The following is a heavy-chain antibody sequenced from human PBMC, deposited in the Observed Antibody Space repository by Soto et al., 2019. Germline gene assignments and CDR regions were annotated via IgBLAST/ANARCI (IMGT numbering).Heavy chain of an antibody. J-gene: IGHJ5*02. V-gene: IGHV4-30-2*06. Sequence: SETLSLTCSVSGGSINSGRSSWNWIRQSPGKGLEWIAYIYHSGSTYYNPSLKSRVTISVDRPENQFSLKLTSVTAADTAVYYCVRESTTSGPNWFDTWGPGILVTVSS. CDR3: VRESTTSGPNWFDT. CDR2: IYHSGST. D-gene: IGHD1-1*01. CDR1: GGSINSGRSS.